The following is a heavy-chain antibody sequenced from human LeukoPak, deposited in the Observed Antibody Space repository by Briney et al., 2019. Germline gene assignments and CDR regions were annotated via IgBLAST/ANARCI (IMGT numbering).Heavy chain of an antibody. D-gene: IGHD1-7*01. CDR1: GFTFSTFP. Sequence: PGGSLRLSCAASGFTFSTFPMHWVRQAPGKGLQWVAVISNDGSHEYYRHSVKGRLTISRDNSKNTLFLQMNSLTIEDTAVYYCARGAGTMVYYIDVWGNGTTVTVSS. V-gene: IGHV3-30*10. CDR2: ISNDGSHE. CDR3: ARGAGTMVYYIDV. J-gene: IGHJ6*03.